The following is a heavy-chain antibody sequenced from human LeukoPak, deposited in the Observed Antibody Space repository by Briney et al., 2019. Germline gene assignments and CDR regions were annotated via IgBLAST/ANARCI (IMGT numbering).Heavy chain of an antibody. J-gene: IGHJ4*02. Sequence: SETLSLTCTVSGGSVSSGSYYWSWIRQPPGKGLEWIGEINHSGSTNYNPSLKSRVTISVDTSKNQFSLKVSSVTAADTAVYYCARGPPYIVVVTAIGFFDYWGQGTLVTVSS. D-gene: IGHD2-21*02. CDR3: ARGPPYIVVVTAIGFFDY. CDR2: INHSGST. V-gene: IGHV4-39*07. CDR1: GGSVSSGSYY.